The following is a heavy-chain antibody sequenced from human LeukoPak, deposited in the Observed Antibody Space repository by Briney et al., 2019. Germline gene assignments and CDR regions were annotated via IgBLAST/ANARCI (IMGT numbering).Heavy chain of an antibody. V-gene: IGHV1-2*02. CDR3: ARGGVGANLGRDYYGMDV. J-gene: IGHJ6*02. CDR2: ISPNSGGT. D-gene: IGHD1-26*01. CDR1: GYTFTGYY. Sequence: ASVKVSCKASGYTFTGYYMHWVRQAPGQGLEWMGWISPNSGGTNYAQKFQGRVTMTRDTSISTAYMELSRLRSDDTAVYYCARGGVGANLGRDYYGMDVWGQGTTVTVSS.